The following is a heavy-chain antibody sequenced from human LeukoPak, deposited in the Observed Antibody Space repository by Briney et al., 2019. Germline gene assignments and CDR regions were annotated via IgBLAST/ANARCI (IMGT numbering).Heavy chain of an antibody. J-gene: IGHJ6*04. V-gene: IGHV4-4*02. Sequence: SETLSLTCAVSGGSLSSGNWWTWVRQSPDKGLVWIGEIYNNGSTNYNPALKGRGTISLDNSKNHFYLRLTSLIAADTAIYYCAREGSRRLYVDLWGRGTTITVSS. D-gene: IGHD3-16*01. CDR2: IYNNGST. CDR3: AREGSRRLYVDL. CDR1: GGSLSSGNW.